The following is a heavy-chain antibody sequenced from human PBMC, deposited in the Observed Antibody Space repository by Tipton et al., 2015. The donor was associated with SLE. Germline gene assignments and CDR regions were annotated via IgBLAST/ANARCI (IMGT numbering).Heavy chain of an antibody. J-gene: IGHJ5*02. CDR3: ARLVDILSGSSFDP. D-gene: IGHD3-9*01. Sequence: TLSLTCTVSGGSMSTDSYYWSWIRQPAGKGLEWIGHVYRSGETNYNPSLRGRVTMSVDTSKNQFSLRLSFVTAADTALYYCARLVDILSGSSFDPWGQGTQVIVSS. V-gene: IGHV4-61*09. CDR2: VYRSGET. CDR1: GGSMSTDSYY.